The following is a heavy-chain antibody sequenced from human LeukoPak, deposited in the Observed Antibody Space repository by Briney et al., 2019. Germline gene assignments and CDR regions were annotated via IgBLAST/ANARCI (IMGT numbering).Heavy chain of an antibody. CDR3: ARRGAEQGNGLDV. CDR1: GFSCRIYV. D-gene: IGHD1-26*01. CDR2: INNGGSST. V-gene: IGHV3-23*05. Sequence: PGGALRLSWVCSGFSCRIYVMTLVRQAPGKGLEWVSTINNGGSSTWYADSVKGRFTMSRDNSKTTVSLQMESLRAEDTAVYYCARRGAEQGNGLDVWSQGTTVAVSS. J-gene: IGHJ6*02.